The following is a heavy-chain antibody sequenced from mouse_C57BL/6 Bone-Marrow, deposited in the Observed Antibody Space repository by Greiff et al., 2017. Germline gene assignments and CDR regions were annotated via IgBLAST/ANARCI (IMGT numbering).Heavy chain of an antibody. D-gene: IGHD1-2*01. CDR1: GFTFSSYG. Sequence: EVKLMESGGDLVKPGGSLKLSCAASGFTFSSYGMSWVRQTPDKRLEWVATISSGGSYTYYPESVQGRFTISRDNAKNTLYLQMSSLKSEATAMYYSARHRTTAFDYWGQGTTLTVSS. CDR3: ARHRTTAFDY. J-gene: IGHJ2*01. CDR2: ISSGGSYT. V-gene: IGHV5-6*01.